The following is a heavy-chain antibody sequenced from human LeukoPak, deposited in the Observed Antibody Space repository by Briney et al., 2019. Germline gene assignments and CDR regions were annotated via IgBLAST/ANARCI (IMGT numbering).Heavy chain of an antibody. V-gene: IGHV1-2*02. CDR1: GYTFTGYY. D-gene: IGHD3-16*02. CDR2: INPNSGGT. CDR3: ARTATYDYVWGSYRHWYFDL. Sequence: ASVKVSCKASGYTFTGYYMHWVRQAPGQGLEWMGWINPNSGGTNYARKFQGRVTMTRDTSISTAYMELSRLRSDDTAVYYCARTATYDYVWGSYRHWYFDLWGRGTLVTVSS. J-gene: IGHJ2*01.